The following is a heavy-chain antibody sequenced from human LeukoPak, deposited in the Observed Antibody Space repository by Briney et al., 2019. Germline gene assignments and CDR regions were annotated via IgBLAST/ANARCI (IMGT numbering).Heavy chain of an antibody. CDR3: AKDLSWCVTADY. CDR1: GFTFSGNA. V-gene: IGHV3-23*01. D-gene: IGHD2-21*02. CDR2: VSGDEKK. Sequence: GGSLRLSCAASGFTFSGNAMRWVGQGPGRGGEGGSGVSGDEKKHYPEFVRGGFTISRDNAKHTVFLQMNSLTVDDAAVYYCAKDLSWCVTADYWGQGVLVTVSS. J-gene: IGHJ4*02.